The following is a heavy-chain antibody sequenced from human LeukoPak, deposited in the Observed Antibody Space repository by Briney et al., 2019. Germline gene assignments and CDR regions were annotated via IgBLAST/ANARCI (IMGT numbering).Heavy chain of an antibody. CDR2: ISAYNGNT. CDR1: GYTFTSYG. J-gene: IGHJ4*02. CDR3: ARASEGLVPAGFDN. D-gene: IGHD6-19*01. Sequence: ASVKVSCKASGYTFTSYGISWVRQAPGQGLEWMGWISAYNGNTNYAQKLQGRVTMTTDTSTSTAYMELRSLRSDDTAVYYCARASEGLVPAGFDNWGQGTLVTVSS. V-gene: IGHV1-18*04.